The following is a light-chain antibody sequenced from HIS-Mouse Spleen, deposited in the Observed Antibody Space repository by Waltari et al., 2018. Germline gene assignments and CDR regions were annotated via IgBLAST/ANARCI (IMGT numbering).Light chain of an antibody. V-gene: IGKV3-15*01. Sequence: EIVMTQSPATLSVSPGERATLSCRASQSVSSNLAWYQQKPGQAPRPLLYGASTRATGIPARFSGSGSGTEFTLTISSLQSEDFAVYYCQQYNNWPLWTFGQGTKVEIK. CDR1: QSVSSN. CDR3: QQYNNWPLWT. CDR2: GAS. J-gene: IGKJ1*01.